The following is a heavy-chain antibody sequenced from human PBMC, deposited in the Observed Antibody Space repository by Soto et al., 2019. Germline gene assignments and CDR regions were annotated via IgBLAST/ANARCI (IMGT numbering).Heavy chain of an antibody. D-gene: IGHD6-19*01. CDR1: GGSISSGGFS. Sequence: SETLSLTCAVSGGSISSGGFSCNWIRQPPGKGLEWIGYIYHSGSTYFNPSPKSRVTMSVDRSTNQFSLKLSSVTAADTAVYYCASRVSDYFDYWGQGTPVTVSS. V-gene: IGHV4-30-2*01. CDR3: ASRVSDYFDY. J-gene: IGHJ4*02. CDR2: IYHSGST.